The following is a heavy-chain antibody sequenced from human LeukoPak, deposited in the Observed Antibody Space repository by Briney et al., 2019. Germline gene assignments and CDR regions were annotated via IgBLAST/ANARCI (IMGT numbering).Heavy chain of an antibody. CDR2: ISGSGGNT. J-gene: IGHJ6*02. CDR3: AKATRVGARGYYYYSMDV. Sequence: GGSLRLSCAASGFAFNSYVLTWVRQAPGKGLEWVSSISGSGGNTCYTDSVKGRFTISRDNSKNTLYLQMNSLRAEDTAVYYCAKATRVGARGYYYYSMDVWGQGTTVTVSS. D-gene: IGHD1-26*01. V-gene: IGHV3-23*01. CDR1: GFAFNSYV.